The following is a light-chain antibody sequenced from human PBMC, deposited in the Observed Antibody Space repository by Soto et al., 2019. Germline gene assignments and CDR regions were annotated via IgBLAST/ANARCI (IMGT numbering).Light chain of an antibody. Sequence: QSVLTQPPSVSAAPGQKVTISCSGSSSNIGNNYVSWYQQLPGTAPKLLIHENNKRPSGIPDRFSGSKSGTSATLGITGLQTGDEADYYCGTWDSSLSARVFGGGTKLTVL. CDR3: GTWDSSLSARV. CDR1: SSNIGNNY. CDR2: ENN. J-gene: IGLJ3*02. V-gene: IGLV1-51*02.